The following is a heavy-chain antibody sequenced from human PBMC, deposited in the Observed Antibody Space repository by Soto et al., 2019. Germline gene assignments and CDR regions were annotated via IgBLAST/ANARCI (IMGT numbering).Heavy chain of an antibody. D-gene: IGHD4-17*01. CDR1: GYIFSSYD. CDR3: ASAHESGDVDY. V-gene: IGHV1-8*01. Sequence: QVQLVQSGAEVKEPGASVKVSCKSSGYIFSSYDINWVRQATGQGPEWVGSMNPNSGNTLYAQKFQGRVTMTRSTSINTAYMEWSSLRSDDTAVYYCASAHESGDVDYWGQGTLVTVAS. J-gene: IGHJ4*02. CDR2: MNPNSGNT.